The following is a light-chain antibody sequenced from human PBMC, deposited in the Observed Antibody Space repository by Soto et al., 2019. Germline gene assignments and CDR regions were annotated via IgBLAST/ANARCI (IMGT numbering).Light chain of an antibody. CDR2: GAS. Sequence: EIVMTQSPATLSVSAGERATFSCRASQSVSSNLAWYQQKPGQAPRLLIYGASIRATGIPARFSGSGSGTEFTLTISTLQSEDFAIYYCQHYNNWPPWTFGQGTKVDI. J-gene: IGKJ1*01. CDR3: QHYNNWPPWT. CDR1: QSVSSN. V-gene: IGKV3-15*01.